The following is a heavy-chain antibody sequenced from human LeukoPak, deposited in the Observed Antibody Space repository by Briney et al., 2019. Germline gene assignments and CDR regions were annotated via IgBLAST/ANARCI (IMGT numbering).Heavy chain of an antibody. J-gene: IGHJ6*02. Sequence: GGSLRLSCAASGFTFSSYAMHWVRQAPGKRLEWVAVISYDGSNKYYADSVKGRFTISRDNSKNTLYLQMNSLRAEDTAVYYCARDLKGTMIVVVITYYYGMDVWGQGTTVTVSS. CDR1: GFTFSSYA. D-gene: IGHD3-22*01. CDR3: ARDLKGTMIVVVITYYYGMDV. CDR2: ISYDGSNK. V-gene: IGHV3-30-3*01.